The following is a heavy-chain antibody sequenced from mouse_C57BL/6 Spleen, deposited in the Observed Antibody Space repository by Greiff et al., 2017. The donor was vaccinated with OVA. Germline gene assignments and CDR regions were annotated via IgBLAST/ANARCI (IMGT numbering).Heavy chain of an antibody. J-gene: IGHJ4*01. Sequence: VQLQESGPGLVQPSQSLSITCTVSGFSLTSYGVHWVRQSPGKGLEWLGVIWRGGSTDYNAAFMSRLSITKDNSKSQVFFKMNSLQADDTAIYYCAKRDYGDYAMDYWGQGTSVTVSS. CDR1: GFSLTSYG. CDR2: IWRGGST. D-gene: IGHD1-1*01. V-gene: IGHV2-5*01. CDR3: AKRDYGDYAMDY.